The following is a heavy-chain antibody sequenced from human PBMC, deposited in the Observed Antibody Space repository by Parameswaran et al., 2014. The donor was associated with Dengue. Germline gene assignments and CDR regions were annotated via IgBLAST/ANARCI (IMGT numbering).Heavy chain of an antibody. CDR2: IYSGGST. D-gene: IGHD2-2*01. V-gene: IGHV3-53*01. J-gene: IGHJ4*02. CDR3: ARDLGACSSTSCLDY. Sequence: VRQAPGKGLEWVSVIYSGGSTYYADSVKGRFTISRDNSKNTLYLQMNSLRAEDTAVYYCARDLGACSSTSCLDYWGQGTLVTVSS.